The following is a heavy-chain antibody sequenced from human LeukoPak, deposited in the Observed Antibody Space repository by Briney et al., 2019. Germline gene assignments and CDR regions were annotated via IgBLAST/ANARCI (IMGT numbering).Heavy chain of an antibody. CDR2: VSSSGSTI. CDR1: GFSFNSFE. D-gene: IGHD6-19*01. CDR3: ARGWYNSGYYCDY. Sequence: PGGSLRLSCAASGFSFNSFEMSWVRQAPGKGLEWVSYVSSSGSTICYADSVKGRFTISRDNAKNSLYLQMNSLRAEDTAVYYCARGWYNSGYYCDYWGQGTLVTVSS. J-gene: IGHJ4*02. V-gene: IGHV3-48*03.